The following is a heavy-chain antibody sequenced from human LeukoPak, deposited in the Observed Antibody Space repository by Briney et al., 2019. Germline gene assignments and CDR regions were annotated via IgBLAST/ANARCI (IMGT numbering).Heavy chain of an antibody. V-gene: IGHV4-61*02. Sequence: PSQTLSLIRTVSGGSITSGSYYWSWMRQPAGKGLEWIGRIYTSGRTNYNPSLKSRVTISLDTSKNQFSLKLSSVTAADTAVYFCARDDPLDFPDYQYYMDVWGKGTTVTVSS. CDR3: ARDDPLDFPDYQYYMDV. CDR2: IYTSGRT. CDR1: GGSITSGSYY. D-gene: IGHD3-3*01. J-gene: IGHJ6*03.